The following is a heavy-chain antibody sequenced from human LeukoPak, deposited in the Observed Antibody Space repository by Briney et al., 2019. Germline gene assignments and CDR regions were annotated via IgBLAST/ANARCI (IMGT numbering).Heavy chain of an antibody. CDR2: ISGSGSDL. CDR3: ARSIGYYYTMDV. D-gene: IGHD3-22*01. V-gene: IGHV3-11*01. J-gene: IGHJ6*02. CDR1: GFSFSDYY. Sequence: GGSLRLFCVACGFSFSDYYMSWIRQAPGRGLEWISYISGSGSDLYYADSVKGRFTISRDSASNSLYLQMNSLRAEDTAVYYCARSIGYYYTMDVWGQGTTVTVSS.